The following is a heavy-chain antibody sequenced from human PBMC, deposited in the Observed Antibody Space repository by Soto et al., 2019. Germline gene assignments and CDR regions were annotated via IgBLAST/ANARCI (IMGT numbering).Heavy chain of an antibody. J-gene: IGHJ4*02. Sequence: SETLSLTCTVSGASISSYYWSWIRQPPGKGLEWMGFTYHRGTTNYNPSLKSRVTIVVDTSKNQFSLRLRSVTAADTAVYYCARDRIIGTSYSDYWGQGILVTVSS. D-gene: IGHD1-7*01. V-gene: IGHV4-59*12. CDR2: TYHRGTT. CDR1: GASISSYY. CDR3: ARDRIIGTSYSDY.